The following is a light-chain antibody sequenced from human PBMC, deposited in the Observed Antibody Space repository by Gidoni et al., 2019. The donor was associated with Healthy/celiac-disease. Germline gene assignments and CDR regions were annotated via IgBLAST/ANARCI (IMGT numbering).Light chain of an antibody. CDR2: GAS. CDR1: QSVSSSY. V-gene: IGKV3-20*01. Sequence: EIVLTQSPGTLSLSPGERATLSCRASQSVSSSYLAWYQQKPGQAPRLLIYGASSRATGIPDRFSGSGSGTDFTLTISRLEPEDFAVYYCQQYGNSPPWTFXQXTKVEIK. J-gene: IGKJ1*01. CDR3: QQYGNSPPWT.